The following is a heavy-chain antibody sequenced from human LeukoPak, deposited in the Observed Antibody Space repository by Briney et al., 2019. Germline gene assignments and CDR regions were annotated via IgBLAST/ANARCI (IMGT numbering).Heavy chain of an antibody. V-gene: IGHV3-23*01. D-gene: IGHD1-14*01. J-gene: IGHJ4*02. CDR2: ISGSGGST. CDR3: AKEWGSYKSSWYTF. CDR1: GFTFSSYA. Sequence: GGSLRLSCAASGFTFSSYAMSWVRQAPGKGLEWVSAISGSGGSTYYADSVKGRFTISRDNSNNTLYLQMNSLRAEDTAVYYCAKEWGSYKSSWYTFWGQGTLVAVSS.